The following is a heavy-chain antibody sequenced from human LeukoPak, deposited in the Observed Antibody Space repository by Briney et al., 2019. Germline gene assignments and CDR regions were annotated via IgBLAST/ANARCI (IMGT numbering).Heavy chain of an antibody. Sequence: SVKVSCEASGGTFSNYAISWVRQAPGQGLEWMGEIIPTFGTTNYAETFQGRVTISGDDSKSTAYMELSSLRSEDPAVYYCARVAAVSGNPAYFDYWGQGTLVTVSS. CDR2: IIPTFGTT. CDR1: GGTFSNYA. CDR3: ARVAAVSGNPAYFDY. J-gene: IGHJ4*02. D-gene: IGHD6-19*01. V-gene: IGHV1-69*13.